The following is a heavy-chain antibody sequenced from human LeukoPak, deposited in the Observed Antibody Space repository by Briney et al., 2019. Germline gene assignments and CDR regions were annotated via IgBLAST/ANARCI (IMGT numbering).Heavy chain of an antibody. D-gene: IGHD3-22*01. V-gene: IGHV4-39*01. Sequence: SETLSLTCTVSGGSLSSSSYYWGWICQPPGKGLEWIGSIYYSGNTYYNPSLKSRVTISVDTSKNQFSLKLTSVTAADTAVYYCARHKRAYYYDSSGYPDYWGQGTLVTVSS. CDR2: IYYSGNT. CDR3: ARHKRAYYYDSSGYPDY. J-gene: IGHJ4*02. CDR1: GGSLSSSSYY.